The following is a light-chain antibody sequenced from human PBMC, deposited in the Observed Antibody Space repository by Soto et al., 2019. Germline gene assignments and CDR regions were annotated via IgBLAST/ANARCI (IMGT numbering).Light chain of an antibody. Sequence: QSALTQPASVSGSPGQSITISCTGTSSDVGGYNFVSWYQQHPGKAPRLMIFDVNNRPSGVSDRFSGSKSGNTASLTISGLQAEDEADYYCSSYTFSSTLVVFGGGTKLTVL. CDR1: SSDVGGYNF. V-gene: IGLV2-14*03. CDR3: SSYTFSSTLVV. J-gene: IGLJ3*02. CDR2: DVN.